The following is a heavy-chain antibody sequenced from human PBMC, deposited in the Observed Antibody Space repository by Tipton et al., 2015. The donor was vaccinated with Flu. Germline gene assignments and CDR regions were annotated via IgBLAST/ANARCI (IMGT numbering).Heavy chain of an antibody. CDR3: ARGFIRLCDY. J-gene: IGHJ4*02. D-gene: IGHD3-16*01. CDR2: ITPSGVNK. Sequence: SLRLSCAASGFTFSSYEMNWVRQAPGKGLEWVPYITPSGVNKYYADSVRGRFTVSRDNAKNSLYLRIDSLRAEDTAMYYCARGFIRLCDYWGPGTLVTVS. CDR1: GFTFSSYE. V-gene: IGHV3-48*03.